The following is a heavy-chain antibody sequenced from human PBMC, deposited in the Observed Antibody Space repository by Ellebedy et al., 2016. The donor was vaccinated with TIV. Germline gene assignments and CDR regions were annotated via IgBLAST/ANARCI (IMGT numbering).Heavy chain of an antibody. CDR2: IPYEGSDK. V-gene: IGHV3-30*03. CDR3: ARGASLYGEYVFDY. J-gene: IGHJ4*02. D-gene: IGHD4-17*01. CDR1: GFTFSSHG. Sequence: PGGSLRLSCEASGFTFSSHGMNWVRQAPGKGLEWEAVIPYEGSDKYYVDSVKGRFTISRDNSKNPVYLQMNSLRAEDTAVYYCARGASLYGEYVFDYWGQGTLVTVSS.